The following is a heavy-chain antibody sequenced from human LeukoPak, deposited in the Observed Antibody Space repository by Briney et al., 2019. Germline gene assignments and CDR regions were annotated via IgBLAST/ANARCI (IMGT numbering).Heavy chain of an antibody. CDR2: ISGDGSST. D-gene: IGHD3-10*01. CDR3: AKDHYVSGRYDAFDI. CDR1: GFPFDDYA. Sequence: GGSLRLSCAASGFPFDDYAMHWVRQAPGRGLEWVSLISGDGSSTYYADSVKGRFTISRDNAKNTLYLQMNSLRAEDTAVYYCAKDHYVSGRYDAFDIWGQGTMVTVSS. J-gene: IGHJ3*02. V-gene: IGHV3-43*02.